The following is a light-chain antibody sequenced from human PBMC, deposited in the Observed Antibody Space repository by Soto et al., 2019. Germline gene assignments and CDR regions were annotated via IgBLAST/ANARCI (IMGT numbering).Light chain of an antibody. CDR2: DAS. Sequence: DIQMTQSPSTLSASVGDRVTITXRASQSIGDSLAWYQQKPGKAPKLVIYDASNLEIGVPSRFSGSGSGTDFTFTISSLRPEDIATYYCQKSDHLPLFGPGTKVDI. V-gene: IGKV1-33*01. J-gene: IGKJ3*01. CDR3: QKSDHLPL. CDR1: QSIGDS.